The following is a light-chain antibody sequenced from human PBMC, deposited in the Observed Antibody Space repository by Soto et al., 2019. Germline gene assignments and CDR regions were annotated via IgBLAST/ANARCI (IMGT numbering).Light chain of an antibody. J-gene: IGKJ1*01. Sequence: DILMTQSPSFLSASLGDRVTITCRASQSISTYLSWYQQKTGKVHKLLVYAASNLQSGVPSSFSGSASGTDFTLTISRLQPEDFATYFGQQSYSTPTWTVGQGTKVDIK. CDR3: QQSYSTPTWT. V-gene: IGKV1-39*01. CDR1: QSISTY. CDR2: AAS.